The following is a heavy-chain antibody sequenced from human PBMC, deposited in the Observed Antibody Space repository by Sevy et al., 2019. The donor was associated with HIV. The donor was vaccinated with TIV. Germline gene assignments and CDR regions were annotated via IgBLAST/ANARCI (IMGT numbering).Heavy chain of an antibody. Sequence: GGSLRLSCAASGFASGFTFSSFAMSWVRQLPGKGLEWVSTINGRGGSTYYADSVKGRFTLSRDNSNNALFLQMDSLTPEDTALYYCARPTPRRGPSSAAFFDSWGHGTLVTVSS. CDR1: GFTFSSFA. D-gene: IGHD1-26*01. V-gene: IGHV3-23*01. J-gene: IGHJ4*01. CDR2: INGRGGST. CDR3: ARPTPRRGPSSAAFFDS.